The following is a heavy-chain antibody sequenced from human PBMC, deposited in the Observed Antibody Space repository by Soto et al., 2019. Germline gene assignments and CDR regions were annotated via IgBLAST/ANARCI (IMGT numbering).Heavy chain of an antibody. CDR1: GYTFNSYG. D-gene: IGHD2-2*01. CDR2: ISAYNGNT. CDR3: AITAISVAVPAAIRYCGGDCYDK. Sequence: VQLVQSGAEVKKPGASVKVSCKASGYTFNSYGISWVREAPGQGLERMGWISAYNGNTNYAQKLQGRDTMTTDTSTCTAYMELRSLRSVDPAVYYFAITAISVAVPAAIRYCGGDCYDKWGQGTLGTV. J-gene: IGHJ4*02. V-gene: IGHV1-18*01.